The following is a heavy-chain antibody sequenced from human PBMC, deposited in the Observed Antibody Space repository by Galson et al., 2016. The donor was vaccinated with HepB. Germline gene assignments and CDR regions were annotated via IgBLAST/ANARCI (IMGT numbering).Heavy chain of an antibody. V-gene: IGHV1-3*01. CDR3: ARGYYDFWSGYPADQ. Sequence: SVKVSCKASGYTFTTFALHWVRQAPGQRLEWMGWINAGDGNTKYSQKFQGRVTITRDTSASTAYMELSSLRSEDTAVYYCARGYYDFWSGYPADQWGQGTLVTVSS. CDR1: GYTFTTFA. J-gene: IGHJ5*02. CDR2: INAGDGNT. D-gene: IGHD3-3*01.